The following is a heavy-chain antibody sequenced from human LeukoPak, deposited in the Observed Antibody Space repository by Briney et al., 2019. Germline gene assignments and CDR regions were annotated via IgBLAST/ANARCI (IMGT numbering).Heavy chain of an antibody. CDR2: IHGDGST. CDR3: ARGESTDCRCIDY. CDR1: GFTVSSRY. V-gene: IGHV3-53*01. Sequence: PGGSLRLSCAASGFTVSSRYMSWVRQAPGKGLEWVSVIHGDGSTYYADSVKGRFTISRDNSKNTLYLQMNSLRAEDTAVYYCARGESTDCRCIDYWGQGTLVSVSS. D-gene: IGHD2-21*02. J-gene: IGHJ4*02.